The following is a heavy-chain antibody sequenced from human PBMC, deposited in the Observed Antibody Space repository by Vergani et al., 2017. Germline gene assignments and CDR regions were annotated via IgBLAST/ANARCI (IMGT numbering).Heavy chain of an antibody. CDR3: ARGPRTGYGNLDY. D-gene: IGHD3/OR15-3a*01. J-gene: IGHJ4*02. Sequence: QVQLQESGPGLVKPSQTLSLTCTVSGGSISSGSYYWSWIRQPAGKGLEWIGRIYTSGSTNYNPSLKSRVTISVDTSKNQFSLKLSSVTAADTAVYYCARGPRTGYGNLDYWGQGTLVTVSS. CDR2: IYTSGST. CDR1: GGSISSGSYY. V-gene: IGHV4-61*02.